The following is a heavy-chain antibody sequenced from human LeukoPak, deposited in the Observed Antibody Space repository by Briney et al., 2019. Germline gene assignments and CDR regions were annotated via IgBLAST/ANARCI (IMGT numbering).Heavy chain of an antibody. CDR1: GGSIGTYY. CDR3: ARGAYYYGSGTADWFDP. D-gene: IGHD3-10*01. CDR2: IYYNGHT. Sequence: SETLSLTCTVSGGSIGTYYWSWIRQPPGKGLEWIGYIYYNGHTDYNPSLRSRVTISVHTSKNQFSLKLSSVTAADTAVYYCARGAYYYGSGTADWFDPWGQGTLVTVSS. V-gene: IGHV4-59*01. J-gene: IGHJ5*02.